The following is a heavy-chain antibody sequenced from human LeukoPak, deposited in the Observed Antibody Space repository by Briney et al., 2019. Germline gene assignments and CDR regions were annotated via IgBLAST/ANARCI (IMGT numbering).Heavy chain of an antibody. D-gene: IGHD4-23*01. V-gene: IGHV1-18*04. CDR2: ISAYNGNT. Sequence: ASVKVSCKASGYTFTGYYMHWVRQAPGRGLEWMGWISAYNGNTNYAQKLQGRVTMTTDTSTSTAYMELRSLRSDDTAVYYCARDELRWWRGGYDAFDIWGQGTMVTVSS. CDR1: GYTFTGYY. CDR3: ARDELRWWRGGYDAFDI. J-gene: IGHJ3*02.